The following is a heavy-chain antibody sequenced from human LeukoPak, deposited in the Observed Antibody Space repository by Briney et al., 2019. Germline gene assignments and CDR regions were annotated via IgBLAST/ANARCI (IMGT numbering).Heavy chain of an antibody. CDR3: ARVNLPYDRSIDY. V-gene: IGHV1-69*05. D-gene: IGHD5-12*01. Sequence: SVKVSCKASGYTLSNYDINWIRQAPGQGLEWMGRIIPIFGTANYAQKFQGRVTITTDESTSTAYMELSSLRSEDTAVYYCARVNLPYDRSIDYWGQGTLVTVSS. CDR2: IIPIFGTA. J-gene: IGHJ4*02. CDR1: GYTLSNYD.